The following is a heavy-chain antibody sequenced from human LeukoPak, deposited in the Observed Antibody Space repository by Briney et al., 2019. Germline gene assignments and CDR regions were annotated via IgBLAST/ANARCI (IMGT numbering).Heavy chain of an antibody. CDR2: IKSKPDGGAI. J-gene: IGHJ4*02. CDR1: GIIFTNAW. Sequence: GGSLRLSCAASGIIFTNAWMSWVRQAPGKGLEWVGRIKSKPDGGAIDYAAPVKGRFTLSRDESQNTVSLHMNSLKTEDTAVYYCSSGTLNRDSLGYWGQGTLVTVSS. V-gene: IGHV3-15*01. D-gene: IGHD1/OR15-1a*01. CDR3: SSGTLNRDSLGY.